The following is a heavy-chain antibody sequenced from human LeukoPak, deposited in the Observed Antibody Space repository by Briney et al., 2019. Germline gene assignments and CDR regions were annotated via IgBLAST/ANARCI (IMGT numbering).Heavy chain of an antibody. V-gene: IGHV2-70*11. CDR2: IDWDGDK. CDR3: ARKGSAWNYFDY. CDR1: GFSLSTSGMC. D-gene: IGHD6-19*01. Sequence: SGPALVKPTQTLTLTCTFSGFSLSTSGMCVSWIRQPPRKALEWLARIDWDGDKWYSTSLKTRLTISKDTSKNQVVLTMTNMDPVDTATYYCARKGSAWNYFDYWGQGALVTVSS. J-gene: IGHJ4*02.